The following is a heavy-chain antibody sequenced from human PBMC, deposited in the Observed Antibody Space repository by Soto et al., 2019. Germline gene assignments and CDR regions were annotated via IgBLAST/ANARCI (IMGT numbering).Heavy chain of an antibody. CDR1: GGSISSGDYY. CDR3: AKELSPVQYDGSGPVAG. Sequence: QVKLQESGPGLVKPSQTLSLTCTVSGGSISSGDYYWSWIRQPPGKGLEWIGYIYHTGNTYYSPSLKSRVSISLDTSKNQFSLKLSSVTAADTAVYYCAKELSPVQYDGSGPVAGWGQGTLVTVSS. D-gene: IGHD3-22*01. V-gene: IGHV4-30-4*01. CDR2: IYHTGNT. J-gene: IGHJ4*02.